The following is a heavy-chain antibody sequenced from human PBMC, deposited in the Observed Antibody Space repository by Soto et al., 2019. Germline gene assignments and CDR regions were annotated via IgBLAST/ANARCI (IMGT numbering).Heavy chain of an antibody. Sequence: SETLSLTCTASGGSVSSDIYYWTWIRQPPGKGLEWIGDVYRSGSTNYNPSLKSRVTISIDASKNQFSLKLTSVTAADTAVYYCARDYDFWSGFDWPANCFDPWGQGTLVTVSS. D-gene: IGHD3-3*01. J-gene: IGHJ5*01. V-gene: IGHV4-61*01. CDR2: VYRSGST. CDR3: ARDYDFWSGFDWPANCFDP. CDR1: GGSVSSDIYY.